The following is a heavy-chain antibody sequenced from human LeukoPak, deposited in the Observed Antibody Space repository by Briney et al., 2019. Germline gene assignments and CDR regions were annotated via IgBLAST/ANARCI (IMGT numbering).Heavy chain of an antibody. Sequence: GGSLRPSCAASGFTFNSYTIHWVRQAPGKGLEWVAVISYDGSNKYYADSVKGRFTIYRDKSKNTLYLQMNSLRAEDTAVYYCAITVISLFDYWGQGTLVTVSS. D-gene: IGHD3-16*02. V-gene: IGHV3-30-3*01. CDR1: GFTFNSYT. CDR2: ISYDGSNK. J-gene: IGHJ4*02. CDR3: AITVISLFDY.